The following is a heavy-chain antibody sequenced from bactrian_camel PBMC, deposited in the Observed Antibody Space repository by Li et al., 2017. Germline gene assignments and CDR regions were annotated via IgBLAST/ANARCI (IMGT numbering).Heavy chain of an antibody. J-gene: IGHJ4*01. D-gene: IGHD6*01. CDR1: AATGGPFY. V-gene: IGHV3S1*01. CDR2: IGSDGDTT. CDR3: AKDGLSAGNWEGVYNY. Sequence: HVQLVESGGDLVQPGGSLTLSCAASAATGGPFYMAYFRQAPGKEREGVAAIGSDGDTTYADSVKGRFTISRDNAKNTLYLQLNSLKTEDTAMYYCAKDGLSAGNWEGVYNYWGQGTQVTVS.